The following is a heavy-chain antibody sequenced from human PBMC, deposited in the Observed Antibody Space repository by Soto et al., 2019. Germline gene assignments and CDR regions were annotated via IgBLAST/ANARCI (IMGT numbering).Heavy chain of an antibody. J-gene: IGHJ6*03. D-gene: IGHD5-18*01. V-gene: IGHV4-59*01. Sequence: SETLSLTCTVSGGSISSYYWSWIRQPPGKGLEWIGYIYYSGSTNYNPSLKSRVTISVDTSKNQISLKLTSVTAADTAVYYCARGSRYSYGYDVHNYYYMDVWGKGTTVTVSS. CDR2: IYYSGST. CDR1: GGSISSYY. CDR3: ARGSRYSYGYDVHNYYYMDV.